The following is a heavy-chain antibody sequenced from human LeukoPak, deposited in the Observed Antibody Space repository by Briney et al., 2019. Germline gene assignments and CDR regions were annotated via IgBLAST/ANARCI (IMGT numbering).Heavy chain of an antibody. V-gene: IGHV1-69*05. D-gene: IGHD4-17*01. CDR1: GGTFSSYV. CDR2: INPIFCSP. J-gene: IGHJ5*02. CDR3: AINQTFGDSSWSWFDP. Sequence: SVKVSCKASGGTFSSYVISWVRQAPGQGLEWMGGINPIFCSPFYAQRFQGRVTITMDGSTSTAYMELSNLRSEDTAVYYCAINQTFGDSSWSWFDPWGQGTLVTVSS.